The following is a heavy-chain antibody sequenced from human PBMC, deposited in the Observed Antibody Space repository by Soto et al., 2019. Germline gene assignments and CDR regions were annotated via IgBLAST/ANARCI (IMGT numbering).Heavy chain of an antibody. CDR1: GYTFTSYA. D-gene: IGHD2-21*02. CDR2: IHAGNGNT. J-gene: IGHJ4*02. CDR3: ARDISVPAIRPPDY. Sequence: ASWKVSGKASGYTFTSYAMHWVRHAPGQRLEWMGWIHAGNGNTKYSQKFQGRVTITRDTSASTAYMELSSLRSEDTAVYYCARDISVPAIRPPDYWGQGTLVTVSS. V-gene: IGHV1-3*01.